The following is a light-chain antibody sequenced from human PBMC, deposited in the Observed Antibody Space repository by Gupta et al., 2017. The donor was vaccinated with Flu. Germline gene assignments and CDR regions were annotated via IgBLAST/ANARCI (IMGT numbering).Light chain of an antibody. CDR2: DDT. Sequence: VSVAPGQTARITCGGNNIGTKSVHWYQQRPGQAPVLVVYDDTDRPSGIPARFSGSNSGNTATLTIVRVEAGDEADYYCQVWDSSSSHPVVFG. J-gene: IGLJ3*02. CDR3: QVWDSSSSHPVV. V-gene: IGLV3-21*02. CDR1: NIGTKS.